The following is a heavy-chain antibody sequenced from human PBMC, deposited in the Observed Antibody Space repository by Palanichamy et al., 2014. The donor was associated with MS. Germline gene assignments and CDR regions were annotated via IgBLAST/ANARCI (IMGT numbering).Heavy chain of an antibody. CDR2: ITDNTRHI. V-gene: IGHV3-21*01. J-gene: IGHJ4*02. Sequence: EVRLVESGGGLVKPGGSLRLSCVASGLSRFSMQWVRQAPGKGLEWVSSITDNTRHIYYADSVRGRFTISRDNARDSLFLQMNSLRAEDTAVYYCARLGAGLTGDNHYFDSYGQGTLVTVSS. D-gene: IGHD1-20*01. CDR1: GLSRFS. CDR3: ARLGAGLTGDNHYFDS.